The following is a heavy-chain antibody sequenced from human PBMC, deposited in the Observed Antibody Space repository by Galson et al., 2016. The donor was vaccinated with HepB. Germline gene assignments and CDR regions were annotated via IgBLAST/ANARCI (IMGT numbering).Heavy chain of an antibody. CDR1: GFSLSTRGMS. J-gene: IGHJ6*02. CDR2: IGGDDRE. CDR3: ATGVEPTARWYYGLDA. Sequence: PALVKPTQTLTLTCSFSGFSLSTRGMSVTWIRQPPGKALEWLAIIGGDDREYYSTSLKTRLTISKDTSKNQVVLTMTNMDPVDTATYYCATGVEPTARWYYGLDAWGQGTTVTVSS. V-gene: IGHV2-70*01. D-gene: IGHD2-2*01.